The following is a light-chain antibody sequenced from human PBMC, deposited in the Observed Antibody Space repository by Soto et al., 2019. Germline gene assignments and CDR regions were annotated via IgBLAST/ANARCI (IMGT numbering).Light chain of an antibody. Sequence: QSVLTQPASVAGSPGRSITISCGGTSDDIGGYNFVSWYQHHQGKAPKLIIYDVTHRPSGVSERFSGSKSGFTASLTISGLQAEDESHYYCSSFTSISTYVFGTGTKVTVL. V-gene: IGLV2-14*01. CDR1: SDDIGGYNF. CDR2: DVT. J-gene: IGLJ1*01. CDR3: SSFTSISTYV.